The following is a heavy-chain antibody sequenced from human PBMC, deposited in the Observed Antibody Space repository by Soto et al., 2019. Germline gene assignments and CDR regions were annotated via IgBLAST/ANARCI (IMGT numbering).Heavy chain of an antibody. CDR2: ISINGGST. V-gene: IGHV3-64D*06. J-gene: IGHJ4*02. D-gene: IGHD3-22*01. CDR3: VKGEFYYDSSAYYPFDS. Sequence: GGSLRLSCSASGFTFSSYAMHWVRQAPVKGLEYVSSISINGGSTHYADSVKGRFTISRDNSRNTQYLQMSSLRADDTAVYYCVKGEFYYDSSAYYPFDSWGQGTLVTGSS. CDR1: GFTFSSYA.